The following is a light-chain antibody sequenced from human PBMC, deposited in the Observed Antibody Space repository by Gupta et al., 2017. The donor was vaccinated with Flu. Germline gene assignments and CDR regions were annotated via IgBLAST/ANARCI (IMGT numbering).Light chain of an antibody. CDR1: VFNIGNNY. Sequence: QSVLTQPPSASGTPGQTVTISCSGGVFNIGNNYVSWYLQLPGTAPKVLIYRGNQRPSGVPDRFSASKSGNSASLIISGLRPDDESDYYCAAWDNNLNGYVFGTGTKVTVL. J-gene: IGLJ1*01. V-gene: IGLV1-47*01. CDR3: AAWDNNLNGYV. CDR2: RGN.